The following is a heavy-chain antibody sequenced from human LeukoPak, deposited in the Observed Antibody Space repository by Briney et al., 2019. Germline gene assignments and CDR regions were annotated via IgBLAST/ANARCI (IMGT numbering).Heavy chain of an antibody. Sequence: SETLSLTCTVSGGSISSGSYYWSWIRQPAGKGLEWIGEINHSGSTNYNPSLKSRVTISVDTSKNQFSLKLSSVTAADTAVYYCARGPRAVAGKKFDYWGQGTLVTVSS. J-gene: IGHJ4*02. CDR3: ARGPRAVAGKKFDY. D-gene: IGHD6-19*01. V-gene: IGHV4-61*10. CDR1: GGSISSGSYY. CDR2: INHSGST.